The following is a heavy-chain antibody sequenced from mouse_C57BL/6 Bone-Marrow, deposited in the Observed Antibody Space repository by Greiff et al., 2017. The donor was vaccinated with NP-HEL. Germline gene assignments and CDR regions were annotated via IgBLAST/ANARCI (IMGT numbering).Heavy chain of an antibody. Sequence: QVHVKQSGAELARPGASVKLSCKASGYTFTSYGISWVKQRTGQGLEWIGEIYPRSGNTYYNEKFKGKATLTADKSSSTAYMELRSLTSEDSAVYFCARDELTGISWFAYWGQGTLVTVSA. J-gene: IGHJ3*01. CDR3: ARDELTGISWFAY. V-gene: IGHV1-81*01. CDR1: GYTFTSYG. D-gene: IGHD4-1*01. CDR2: IYPRSGNT.